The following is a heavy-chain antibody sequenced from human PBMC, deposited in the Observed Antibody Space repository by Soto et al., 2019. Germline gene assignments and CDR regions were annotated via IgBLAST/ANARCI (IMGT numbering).Heavy chain of an antibody. D-gene: IGHD6-19*01. CDR1: GFTFSSYA. CDR3: ARDSSSSGCFYYYHYGMDV. V-gene: IGHV3-30-3*01. CDR2: ISYDGSNK. J-gene: IGHJ6*02. Sequence: QVQLVESGGGVVQPGRSLRLSCAASGFTFSSYAMHWVRQAPGKGLEWVAVISYDGSNKYYADSVKGRFTISRDNSKNPLYLQMNSLRAEDTAVYYCARDSSSSGCFYYYHYGMDVWGQGTTVTVSS.